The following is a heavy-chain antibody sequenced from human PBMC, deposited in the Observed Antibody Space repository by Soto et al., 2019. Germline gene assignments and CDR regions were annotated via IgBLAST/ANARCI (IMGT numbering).Heavy chain of an antibody. Sequence: ETLSLTCIVSVESISSSSYYWGWILQPPGKGLEWIGSIYYSGRTYYNPSFKSRVTISIDTSKNQFSLKLSSVTATDTAVYYCARQRTTVVTQAYFDHWGQGALVTVPS. J-gene: IGHJ4*02. CDR3: ARQRTTVVTQAYFDH. D-gene: IGHD2-21*02. CDR2: IYYSGRT. CDR1: VESISSSSYY. V-gene: IGHV4-39*01.